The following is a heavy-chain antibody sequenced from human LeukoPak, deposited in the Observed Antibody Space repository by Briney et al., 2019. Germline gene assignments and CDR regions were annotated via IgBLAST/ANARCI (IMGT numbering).Heavy chain of an antibody. Sequence: SETLSLTCGVYGGSFSDYYWSWVRQPPGKGLEWIGEINHSGSTNHNPSLKSRVTISVDTSKNQFSLKLSSVTAADTAVYYCARRIRQYSSGHRGAFDIWGQGTMVTVSS. V-gene: IGHV4-34*01. CDR3: ARRIRQYSSGHRGAFDI. J-gene: IGHJ3*02. D-gene: IGHD6-19*01. CDR2: INHSGST. CDR1: GGSFSDYY.